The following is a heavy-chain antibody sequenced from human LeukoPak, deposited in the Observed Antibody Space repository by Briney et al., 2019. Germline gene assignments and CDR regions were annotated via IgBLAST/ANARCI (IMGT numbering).Heavy chain of an antibody. J-gene: IGHJ4*02. Sequence: GASVTVSYKASGYTFINFYMHWVRQAPGQGLEGMCIINPSGRNTNYAHNFHGIVTMTSDTSTSTVYMELSSLRSEDTAVYYCAIVGLDGYYFDYWGQGTLVTVSS. D-gene: IGHD6-19*01. CDR2: INPSGRNT. CDR1: GYTFINFY. V-gene: IGHV1-46*01. CDR3: AIVGLDGYYFDY.